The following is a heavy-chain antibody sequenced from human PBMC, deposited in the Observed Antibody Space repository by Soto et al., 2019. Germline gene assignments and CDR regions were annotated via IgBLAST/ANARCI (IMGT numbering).Heavy chain of an antibody. CDR2: IYFTGST. CDR1: GGAVSSGTYY. V-gene: IGHV4-61*01. CDR3: TRGPPRVQWFDP. Sequence: ASETLSLTCTVSGGAVSSGTYYWSWIRQPPGKGLEWIGHIYFTGSTNYNPSLKSRVTMPLDTSRNQFSLKLSSVTAADTAVYYCTRGPPRVQWFDPWGLGTLVTVSS. J-gene: IGHJ5*02.